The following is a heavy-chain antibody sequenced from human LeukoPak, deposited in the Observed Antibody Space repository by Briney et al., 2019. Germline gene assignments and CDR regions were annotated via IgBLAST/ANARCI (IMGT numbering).Heavy chain of an antibody. D-gene: IGHD2-15*01. CDR2: ISYDGSNK. CDR1: GFTFSSYA. Sequence: GRSLRLSCAASGFTFSSYAMHWVRQAPGKGLEWVAVISYDGSNKYYADSVKGRFTISRDNSKNTLYLQMNSLRAEDTAVYYCAKLLRPYSYYYYMDVWGKGTTVTVSS. J-gene: IGHJ6*03. CDR3: AKLLRPYSYYYYMDV. V-gene: IGHV3-30-3*02.